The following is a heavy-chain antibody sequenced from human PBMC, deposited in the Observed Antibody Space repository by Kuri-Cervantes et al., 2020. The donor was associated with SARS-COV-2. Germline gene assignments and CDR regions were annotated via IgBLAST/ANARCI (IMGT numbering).Heavy chain of an antibody. D-gene: IGHD3-10*01. CDR1: GYTFSDYY. CDR3: ARGMVRGIIQYYYYPMDV. J-gene: IGHJ6*02. CDR2: INPNSGGT. V-gene: IGHV1-2*04. Sequence: ASVKVSCKASGYTFSDYYMYWVRQAPGQGLEWMGWINPNSGGTNYAQKFQGWVTMTRDTSINTAYMELSRLRSDDMAVYYCARGMVRGIIQYYYYPMDVWGQGTTVTVSS.